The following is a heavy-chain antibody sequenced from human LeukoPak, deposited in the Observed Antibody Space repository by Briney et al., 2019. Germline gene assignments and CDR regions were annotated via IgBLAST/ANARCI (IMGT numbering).Heavy chain of an antibody. CDR1: GGSISSSSYY. V-gene: IGHV4-39*07. Sequence: SETLSLTCTVSGGSISSSSYYWGWIRQPPGKGLEWIGSIYYSGSTYYNPSLKSRVTISVDTSKNQFSLKLSSVTAADTAVYYCARDLIAVENFDAFDIWGQGTMVTVSS. D-gene: IGHD6-19*01. J-gene: IGHJ3*02. CDR3: ARDLIAVENFDAFDI. CDR2: IYYSGST.